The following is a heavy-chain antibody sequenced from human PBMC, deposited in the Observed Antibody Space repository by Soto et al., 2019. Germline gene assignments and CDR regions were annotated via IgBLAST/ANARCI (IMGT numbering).Heavy chain of an antibody. V-gene: IGHV1-18*01. CDR1: GYTFTTYG. Sequence: QIQLVQSGAEVKKPGASVKVSCKASGYTFTTYGITWVRQAPGQGLEWMGWIRAYNNNTNYAQRFQGRVTMTTYPSTSTAHMELTSLRSDGPAVYYCAREISSMAPDIFNIWGQGTMVTVSS. CDR2: IRAYNNNT. J-gene: IGHJ3*02. CDR3: AREISSMAPDIFNI. D-gene: IGHD2-15*01.